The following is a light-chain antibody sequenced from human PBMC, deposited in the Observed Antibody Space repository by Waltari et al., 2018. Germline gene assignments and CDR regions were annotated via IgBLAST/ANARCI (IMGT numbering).Light chain of an antibody. Sequence: IQLTQSPSSLSASVGDRVPITCRASQGISSYLAWYQKKPGKAPKLLIYAASTLQSGVPARFSGSGSGTDFTLTISSLQPEDFATYYCQQLNSYPLTFGGGTKVEIK. CDR2: AAS. CDR3: QQLNSYPLT. V-gene: IGKV1-9*01. J-gene: IGKJ4*01. CDR1: QGISSY.